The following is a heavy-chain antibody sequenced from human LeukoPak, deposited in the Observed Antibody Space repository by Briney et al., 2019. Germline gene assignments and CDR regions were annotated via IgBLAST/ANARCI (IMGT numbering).Heavy chain of an antibody. J-gene: IGHJ4*02. CDR2: ISSSSSYI. D-gene: IGHD1-20*01. Sequence: GGSLRLSCAASGFTFSSYSMNWVRQAPGKGLEWVSSISSSSSYIYYADSVKGRFTISRDNAKNSLYLQMNSLRAEDTAVYYCAIGTYNWNDDNDYWRQGTLVTVSS. CDR3: AIGTYNWNDDNDY. CDR1: GFTFSSYS. V-gene: IGHV3-21*01.